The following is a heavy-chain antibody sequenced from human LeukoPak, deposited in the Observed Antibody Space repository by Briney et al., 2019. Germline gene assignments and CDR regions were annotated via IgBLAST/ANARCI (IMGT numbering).Heavy chain of an antibody. J-gene: IGHJ4*02. D-gene: IGHD2-2*01. Sequence: GASVKVSCKASGYTFTGYYMHWVRQAPGQGLEWMGWINPNSGGTNYAQKFQGWVTMTRDTSISTAYMELSRLRSDDTAVYYCARAFQVYCSSTSCPPLIDYWGQGTLVTVSS. CDR1: GYTFTGYY. V-gene: IGHV1-2*04. CDR3: ARAFQVYCSSTSCPPLIDY. CDR2: INPNSGGT.